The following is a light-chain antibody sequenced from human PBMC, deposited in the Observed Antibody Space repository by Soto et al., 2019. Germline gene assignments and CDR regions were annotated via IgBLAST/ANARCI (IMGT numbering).Light chain of an antibody. J-gene: IGKJ5*01. V-gene: IGKV3-11*01. CDR2: DAS. Sequence: EILLTQSPATLSLSPGERATLSCRASQSVSSYLAWYQQKPGQAPRLLIYDASNRATGIPAMFSGSGSGTDFTLTISSLEPEDFAVYYCQQRSNWPPITFGQGTRLEIK. CDR3: QQRSNWPPIT. CDR1: QSVSSY.